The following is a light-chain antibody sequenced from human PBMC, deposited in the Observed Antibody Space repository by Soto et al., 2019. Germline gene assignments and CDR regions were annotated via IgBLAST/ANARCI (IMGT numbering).Light chain of an antibody. V-gene: IGKV3-15*01. CDR3: QQYGNWPLT. J-gene: IGKJ1*01. Sequence: EVVLTQSPATLSVSPGERATLSCRASQSVSNTLAWYQQKPGQAPRLLIYGASTRATGIPAQFSDSGSGTQFTLTINCLQSEDFAGYYCQQYGNWPLTFGQGTRVDIK. CDR2: GAS. CDR1: QSVSNT.